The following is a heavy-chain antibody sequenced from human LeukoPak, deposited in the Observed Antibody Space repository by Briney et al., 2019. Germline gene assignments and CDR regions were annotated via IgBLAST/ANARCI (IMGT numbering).Heavy chain of an antibody. CDR2: IYYSGYT. CDR1: GVASSGNY. J-gene: IGHJ3*02. D-gene: IGHD3-3*01. CDR3: ARMEDFWSGSSAFDI. V-gene: IGHV4-34*01. Sequence: NPSETLSLTCGVYGVASSGNYWSWIRQSPGRGLEWIGSIYYSGYTYYNPSLKSRVTISVDTSKNQFSLRSSSVTAADTAVYYCARMEDFWSGSSAFDIWGQGTMVTVSS.